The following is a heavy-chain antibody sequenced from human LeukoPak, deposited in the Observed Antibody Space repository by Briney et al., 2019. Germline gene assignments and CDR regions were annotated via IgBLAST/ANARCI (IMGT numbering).Heavy chain of an antibody. CDR1: GFTFSSYG. J-gene: IGHJ4*02. V-gene: IGHV3-33*01. CDR3: ARQIAYYYDRSGYYTTDY. D-gene: IGHD3-22*01. CDR2: IYYDGSDK. Sequence: GRSLSLSCAASGFTFSSYGMHWVRQAPGRGLEWVAIIYYDGSDKYYADSVKGRFTISRDNSRDTLYLQMNSLRAEDTAVYYCARQIAYYYDRSGYYTTDYWGQGTLVTVSS.